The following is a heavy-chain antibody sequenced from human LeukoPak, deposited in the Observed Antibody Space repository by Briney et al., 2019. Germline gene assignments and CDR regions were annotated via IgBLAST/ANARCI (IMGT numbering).Heavy chain of an antibody. D-gene: IGHD3-22*01. CDR1: GYTFTSYG. CDR3: ARGQDYYDSSGYYNGKNWFDP. V-gene: IGHV1-18*01. J-gene: IGHJ5*02. CDR2: ISAYNGNT. Sequence: ASVKVSCKASGYTFTSYGISWVRQAPGQGLEWMGWISAYNGNTNYAQKLQGRVTMTTDTSTSTAYMELRSLRSDDTAVYYCARGQDYYDSSGYYNGKNWFDPWGQGTLVTVSS.